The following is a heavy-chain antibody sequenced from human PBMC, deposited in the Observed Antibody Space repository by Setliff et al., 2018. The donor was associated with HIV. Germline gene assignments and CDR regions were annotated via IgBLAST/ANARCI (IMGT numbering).Heavy chain of an antibody. V-gene: IGHV4-59*04. CDR2: IYYSGST. CDR1: GGSISSYY. D-gene: IGHD2-21*01. J-gene: IGHJ4*02. CDR3: ALRRYSSWARFDS. Sequence: SETLSLTCTVSGGSISSYYWSWIRQPPGKGLEWIGYIYYSGSTYYNPSLKSRVTISVDTSKNQFSLKLTSMTAADTAVYYCALRRYSSWARFDSWGQGTPVTVSS.